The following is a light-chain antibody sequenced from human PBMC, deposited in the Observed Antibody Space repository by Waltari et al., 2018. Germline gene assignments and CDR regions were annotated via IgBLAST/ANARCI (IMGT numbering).Light chain of an antibody. CDR1: VLAAKY. CDR2: KDT. J-gene: IGLJ3*02. Sequence: SYELTQPSSVSVSPGHTVRTTCSGNVLAAKYARWFQQKPGQTPVLIIYKDTDRPSGIPERFSGSSSGTTVTLTISGAQVEDEADYYCYSATDNNLRVFGGGTKLTVL. V-gene: IGLV3-27*01. CDR3: YSATDNNLRV.